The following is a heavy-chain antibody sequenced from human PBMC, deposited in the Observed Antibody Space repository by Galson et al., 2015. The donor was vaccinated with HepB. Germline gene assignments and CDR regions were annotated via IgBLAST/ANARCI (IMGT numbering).Heavy chain of an antibody. CDR2: IKSKANGETI. D-gene: IGHD1-26*01. CDR1: GFTFSNAW. J-gene: IGHJ4*02. V-gene: IGHV3-15*01. CDR3: TTTLREGALNY. Sequence: SLRLSCAASGFTFSNAWMNWVRQAPGKGLEWVGRIKSKANGETIHYAAPVKGRFTISRDDSEDTLYLQMNSLKTEDTAVYYCTTTLREGALNYWGQGTLITVSS.